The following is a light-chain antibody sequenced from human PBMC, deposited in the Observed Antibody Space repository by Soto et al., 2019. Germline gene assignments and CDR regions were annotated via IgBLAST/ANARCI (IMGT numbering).Light chain of an antibody. CDR1: QSISSW. Sequence: DIQMTQSPSTLSASVGDRVTITCRASQSISSWLAWYQQKPWKAPKLLIYKAASLESGVPSMFSGSRSGTEFTLTFTSLQPDDFATDYCQQYNSSPWTFGQGTKVEIK. J-gene: IGKJ1*01. CDR2: KAA. CDR3: QQYNSSPWT. V-gene: IGKV1-5*03.